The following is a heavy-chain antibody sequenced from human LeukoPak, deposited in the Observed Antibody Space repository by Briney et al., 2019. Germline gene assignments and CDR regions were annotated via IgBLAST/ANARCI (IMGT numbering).Heavy chain of an antibody. V-gene: IGHV3-48*02. CDR1: GFTFSRYS. J-gene: IGHJ6*02. CDR3: ARRLDDGDLYYYYYGMDV. Sequence: PGGSLRLSCAASGFTFSRYSMNWVRQSPGKGLEWISYISNSGSTIYYADSVKGRFTISRDTARNSLYLQMNSLRDEDAAVYYCARRLDDGDLYYYYYGMDVSGQGTTVTVSS. D-gene: IGHD4-17*01. CDR2: ISNSGSTI.